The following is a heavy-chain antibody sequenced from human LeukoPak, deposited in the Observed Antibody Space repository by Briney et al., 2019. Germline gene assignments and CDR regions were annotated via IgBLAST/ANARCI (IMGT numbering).Heavy chain of an antibody. Sequence: LSQTLSLTCAIYGATVSSNTAAYNWLRLSPSRGLEWLGRTYYRSTWLNDYAPSVRCRITVSPDTSKNQFSLQLNSVTPEDTAVYYCARDRLCMGYWGQGTPVTVSS. V-gene: IGHV6-1*01. CDR1: GATVSSNTAA. J-gene: IGHJ4*02. CDR2: TYYRSTWLN. CDR3: ARDRLCMGY.